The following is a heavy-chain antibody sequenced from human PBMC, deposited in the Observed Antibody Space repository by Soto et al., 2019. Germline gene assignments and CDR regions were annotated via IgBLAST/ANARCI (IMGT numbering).Heavy chain of an antibody. J-gene: IGHJ3*02. D-gene: IGHD2-8*01. CDR2: IYYSGST. Sequence: SETLSLTCTVSGGSISSGGYYWSWIRQHPGKGLEWIGYIYYSGSTYYNPSLKGRVTISVDTSKNQFSLKLSSVTAADTAVYYCARGWYCTNGVCYSPHAFDIWGQGTMVTVSS. CDR3: ARGWYCTNGVCYSPHAFDI. V-gene: IGHV4-31*03. CDR1: GGSISSGGYY.